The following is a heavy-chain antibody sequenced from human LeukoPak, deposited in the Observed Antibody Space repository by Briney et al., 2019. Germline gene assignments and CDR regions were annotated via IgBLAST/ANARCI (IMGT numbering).Heavy chain of an antibody. CDR2: INHSGST. Sequence: PSETLSLTCAVYGGSFSGYYWSWIRQPPGKGLEWIGEINHSGSTNYNPSLKSRVTISVDTSKNQFSLKLSSVTAADTAVYYCAREGQWLAPFDYWGQGTLVTVSS. D-gene: IGHD6-19*01. J-gene: IGHJ4*02. CDR1: GGSFSGYY. V-gene: IGHV4-34*01. CDR3: AREGQWLAPFDY.